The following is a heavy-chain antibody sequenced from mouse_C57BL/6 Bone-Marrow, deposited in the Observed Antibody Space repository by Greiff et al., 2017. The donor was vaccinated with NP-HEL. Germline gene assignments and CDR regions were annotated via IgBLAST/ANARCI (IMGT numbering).Heavy chain of an antibody. Sequence: EVQLVESGGGLVKPGGSLKLSCAASGFTFSSYTMSWVRQTPEKRLEWVATISGGGGNTYYPDSVKGRFTISRDNAKNTLYLQMSSLRSEDTALYYCARPAAQAIFAYWGQGTLVTVSA. D-gene: IGHD3-2*02. CDR3: ARPAAQAIFAY. CDR1: GFTFSSYT. V-gene: IGHV5-9*01. J-gene: IGHJ3*01. CDR2: ISGGGGNT.